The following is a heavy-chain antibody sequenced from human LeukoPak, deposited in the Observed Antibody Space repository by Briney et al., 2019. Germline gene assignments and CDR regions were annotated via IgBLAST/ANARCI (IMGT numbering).Heavy chain of an antibody. V-gene: IGHV4-39*01. J-gene: IGHJ4*02. CDR1: GGSISGSSYY. CDR2: IYYTGSS. Sequence: SETLSLTCTVSGGSISGSSYYWGWIRQPPGEGLEWIGSIYYTGSSSYNPSLKSRVTISVDTSKNQFSLRLTSVIAADTAVYYCARMSRLDYWGQGTLVTVSS. CDR3: ARMSRLDY.